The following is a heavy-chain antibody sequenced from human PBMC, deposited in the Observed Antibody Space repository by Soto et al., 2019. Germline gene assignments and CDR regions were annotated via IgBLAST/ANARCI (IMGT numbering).Heavy chain of an antibody. V-gene: IGHV3-23*01. Sequence: EVQLLESGGGLVQPGGSLRLSCAASGFIFSSYAMSWVRQAPGKGLEWVSAISGSGGSTFYADSVTGRFTISRDNSKNTLYLQMNSLRAEDTAVYHCAKDGDYGSLAFDYWGQGTLVTVSS. D-gene: IGHD4-17*01. CDR2: ISGSGGST. CDR3: AKDGDYGSLAFDY. CDR1: GFIFSSYA. J-gene: IGHJ4*02.